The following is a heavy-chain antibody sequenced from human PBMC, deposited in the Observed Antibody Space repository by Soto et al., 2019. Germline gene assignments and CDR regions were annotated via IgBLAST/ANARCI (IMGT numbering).Heavy chain of an antibody. CDR3: AGGGGPKNWFDP. Sequence: QVQLVQSGAEVKKPGSSVKVSCKTSGDTFNRDTFSWVRQAPGQGLEWMGRIIPILGITNYARKFQGRVTITADKFTSTAYMELISLRSEDPAVYYCAGGGGPKNWFDPWGQGTLVTVSS. CDR1: GDTFNRDT. J-gene: IGHJ5*02. D-gene: IGHD2-15*01. V-gene: IGHV1-69*02. CDR2: IIPILGIT.